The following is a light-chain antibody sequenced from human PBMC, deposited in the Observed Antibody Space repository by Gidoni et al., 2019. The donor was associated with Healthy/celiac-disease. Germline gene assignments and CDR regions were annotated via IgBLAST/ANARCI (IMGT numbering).Light chain of an antibody. CDR1: ALPKQY. J-gene: IGLJ2*01. Sequence: SYELTQAPSVSVSPGQTARITCSGDALPKQYAYWYQQKPGQAPVLVIYKDSERPSGIPARFSGSSSGTTVTLTISGVQAEDEADYYCQSADSSGTYPVFGGGTKLTVL. CDR3: QSADSSGTYPV. V-gene: IGLV3-25*02. CDR2: KDS.